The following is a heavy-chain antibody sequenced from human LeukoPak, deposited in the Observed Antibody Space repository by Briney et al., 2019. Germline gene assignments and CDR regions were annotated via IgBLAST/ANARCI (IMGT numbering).Heavy chain of an antibody. Sequence: EGSLRLSCAASGFTFSSYGMHWVRQAPGKGLGWVAFIRYDGSNKYYADSVKGRFTISRDNSKNTLYLQMNILRAEDTAVYYSANLIEGIAVPATLQNFYNCYMDVWGKGTTVTVSS. D-gene: IGHD2-2*01. CDR1: GFTFSSYG. CDR2: IRYDGSNK. CDR3: ANLIEGIAVPATLQNFYNCYMDV. V-gene: IGHV3-30*02. J-gene: IGHJ6*03.